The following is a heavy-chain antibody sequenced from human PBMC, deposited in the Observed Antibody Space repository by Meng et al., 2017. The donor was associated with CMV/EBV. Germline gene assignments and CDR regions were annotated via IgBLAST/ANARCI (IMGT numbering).Heavy chain of an antibody. CDR3: AKRKGGYSYGDFDY. CDR2: IWYDGSNK. J-gene: IGHJ4*02. CDR1: GFTFSNHA. V-gene: IGHV3-30*02. Sequence: GGSLRLSCAASGFTFSNHAMHWVRQAPGKGLEWVAIIWYDGSNKYYADSVKGRFTISRDNSKNTLYLQMNSLRAEDTAVYYCAKRKGGYSYGDFDYWGQGTLVTVSS. D-gene: IGHD5-18*01.